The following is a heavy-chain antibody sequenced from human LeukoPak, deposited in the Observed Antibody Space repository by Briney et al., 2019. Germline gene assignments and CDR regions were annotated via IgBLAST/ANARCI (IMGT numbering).Heavy chain of an antibody. CDR2: IYHSGST. V-gene: IGHV4-38-2*02. Sequence: PSETLSLTCTVSGYSISSGYYWGWIRQPPGKGLEWIGSIYHSGSTYYNPSLKSRVTISVDTSKNQFSLKLGSVTAADTAVYHCARDRVYGAFDYWGQGTLVTVSS. D-gene: IGHD4-17*01. CDR3: ARDRVYGAFDY. CDR1: GYSISSGYY. J-gene: IGHJ4*02.